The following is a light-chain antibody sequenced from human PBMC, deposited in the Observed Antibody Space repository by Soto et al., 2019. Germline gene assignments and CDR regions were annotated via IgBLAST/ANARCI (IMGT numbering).Light chain of an antibody. CDR3: QSFDSDLSAFV. CDR2: GNN. J-gene: IGLJ1*01. V-gene: IGLV1-40*01. CDR1: SSNIGAGYD. Sequence: QSALTQAPSISGAPGQMVTMSCTGSSSNIGAGYDVHWFQQFPGTAPRLLIHGNNNRPSGVPDRFSGSESGTSASLAIAGLQAGDEAIYYCQSFDSDLSAFVFGTGTKVTVL.